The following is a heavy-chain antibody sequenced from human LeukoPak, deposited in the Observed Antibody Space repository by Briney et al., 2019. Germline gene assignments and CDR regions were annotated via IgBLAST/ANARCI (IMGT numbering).Heavy chain of an antibody. V-gene: IGHV4-61*01. CDR1: GGSVSSGSYY. D-gene: IGHD6-13*01. Sequence: SETLSLTCTVSGGSVSSGSYYWSWIRQPPGKGLEWIGYIYYSGSTNYNPSLKSRVTISVDTSKNQFSLKLSSVTAADTAVYYCARVPSSQQLDFDYRGQGTLVTVSS. CDR2: IYYSGST. J-gene: IGHJ4*02. CDR3: ARVPSSQQLDFDY.